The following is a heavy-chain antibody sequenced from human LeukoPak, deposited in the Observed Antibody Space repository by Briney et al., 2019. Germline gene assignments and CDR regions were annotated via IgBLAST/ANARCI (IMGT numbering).Heavy chain of an antibody. D-gene: IGHD1-26*01. CDR3: ARAWDSGNYPVDY. CDR2: ISAYNGNT. Sequence: ASVKVSCKASGFTFTSYHVSWVRQAPGHGLEWMGWISAYNGNTNYAQKLQGRVTMTTDTSTNTAYMDLRSLRSDDTAMYYCARAWDSGNYPVDYWGQGTLVTVSS. V-gene: IGHV1-18*01. CDR1: GFTFTSYH. J-gene: IGHJ4*02.